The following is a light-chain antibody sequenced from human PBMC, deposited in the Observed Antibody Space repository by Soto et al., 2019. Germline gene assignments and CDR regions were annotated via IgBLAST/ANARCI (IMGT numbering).Light chain of an antibody. Sequence: DIVMTQSPDSLAVSLGERATLSCRASQSVSSSYLAWYQQKPGLPPRLLIYDASTRATGIPARFSGSGSGTDFTLTISSLQSQDFAVYYCQQYNKWPRTFGQGTKVDIK. CDR3: QQYNKWPRT. CDR1: QSVSSSY. V-gene: IGKV3-15*01. J-gene: IGKJ1*01. CDR2: DAS.